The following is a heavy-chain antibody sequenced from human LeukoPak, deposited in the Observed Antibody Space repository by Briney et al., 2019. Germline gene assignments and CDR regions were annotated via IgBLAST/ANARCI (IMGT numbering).Heavy chain of an antibody. V-gene: IGHV3-23*01. CDR3: AKDEGYDYSLFDY. CDR2: ISGSGGST. J-gene: IGHJ4*02. D-gene: IGHD4-11*01. Sequence: GGSLRLSCAASGFTFSSYAMSWVRQAPGKGLEWVSAISGSGGSTYYADSVKGRFTISRDNAKNSLYLQMNSLRAEDTAVYYCAKDEGYDYSLFDYWGQGTLVTVSS. CDR1: GFTFSSYA.